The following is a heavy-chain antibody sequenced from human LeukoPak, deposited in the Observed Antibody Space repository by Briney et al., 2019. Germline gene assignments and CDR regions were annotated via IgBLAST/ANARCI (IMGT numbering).Heavy chain of an antibody. CDR2: INHSGST. Sequence: SETLSLTCAVYGGSFSGYYWSWIRQPPGRGLEWIGEINHSGSTNYNPSLKSRVTISVDTSKNQFSLKLSSVTAADTAVYYCARVRQWLVGGPFDYWGQGTRVTVSS. D-gene: IGHD6-19*01. CDR1: GGSFSGYY. V-gene: IGHV4-34*01. CDR3: ARVRQWLVGGPFDY. J-gene: IGHJ4*02.